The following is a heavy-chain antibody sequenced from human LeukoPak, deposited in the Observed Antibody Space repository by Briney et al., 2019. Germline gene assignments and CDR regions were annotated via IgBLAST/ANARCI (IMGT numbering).Heavy chain of an antibody. D-gene: IGHD4-17*01. V-gene: IGHV4-39*01. CDR2: IYYSGST. Sequence: SETLSLTCTVSGGSISSSSYYWGWIRQPPGKGLEWIGSIYYSGSTYYNPSLKSRVTISVDTSKNQFSLKLSSVTAADTAAYYCARRKSSYGDYIDYWGQGTLVTVSS. J-gene: IGHJ4*02. CDR3: ARRKSSYGDYIDY. CDR1: GGSISSSSYY.